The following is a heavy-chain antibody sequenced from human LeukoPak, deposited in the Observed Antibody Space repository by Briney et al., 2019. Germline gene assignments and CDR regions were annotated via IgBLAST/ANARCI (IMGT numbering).Heavy chain of an antibody. V-gene: IGHV4-38-2*02. CDR1: GYSISSGYY. Sequence: SETLSLTCTVSGYSISSGYYWGGIRQPPGKGLEWIGRIYTSGSTNYNPSLKSRVTISVDTSKNQFSLRLTSVTAADTAVSYCAGGQRNYFRAVDDWGQGTLVTVSS. J-gene: IGHJ4*02. CDR2: IYTSGST. CDR3: AGGQRNYFRAVDD. D-gene: IGHD1-7*01.